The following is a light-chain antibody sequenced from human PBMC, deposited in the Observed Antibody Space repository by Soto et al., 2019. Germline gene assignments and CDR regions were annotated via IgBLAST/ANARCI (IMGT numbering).Light chain of an antibody. J-gene: IGLJ1*01. CDR3: SSYAGSPIYV. V-gene: IGLV2-8*01. Sequence: QSALTQPPSASGSPGQSVTISCTGTSSDVGGYNYVSWYQQHPGKAPKLMIYEVSKRPSGVPDRFSGSKSGNTASLTVSGLQAEDEADYYCSSYAGSPIYVFGHGTKVT. CDR1: SSDVGGYNY. CDR2: EVS.